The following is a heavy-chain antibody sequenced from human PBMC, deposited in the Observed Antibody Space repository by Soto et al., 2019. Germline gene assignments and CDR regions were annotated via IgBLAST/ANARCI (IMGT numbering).Heavy chain of an antibody. CDR3: ARSKEVGYFDY. D-gene: IGHD1-26*01. V-gene: IGHV4-59*01. Sequence: QVQLQESGPGLVKPSETLSLTCTVSGGSISSYYWSWIRQPPGKGLEWIGYIYYSGRTNYNPSLTSRVTISVDTSKNQFSLKLSSVTAADTAVYYCARSKEVGYFDYWGQGTLVTVSS. CDR2: IYYSGRT. J-gene: IGHJ4*02. CDR1: GGSISSYY.